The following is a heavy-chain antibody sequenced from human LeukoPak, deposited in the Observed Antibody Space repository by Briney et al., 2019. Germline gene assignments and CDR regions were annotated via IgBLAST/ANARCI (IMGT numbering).Heavy chain of an antibody. V-gene: IGHV4-59*01. CDR2: IFYTGSDNS. J-gene: IGHJ4*02. D-gene: IGHD4-17*01. CDR3: AITHDYGDCPTSGFDY. Sequence: SETLSLTCTVSGGSISSYYWSWIRQRQGQGLVWMGYIFYTGSDNSNYNPSLRSRVTISVVTTKSQFSLKLSSVTAVGTAVYYCAITHDYGDCPTSGFDYWGQGTLVTVSS. CDR1: GGSISSYY.